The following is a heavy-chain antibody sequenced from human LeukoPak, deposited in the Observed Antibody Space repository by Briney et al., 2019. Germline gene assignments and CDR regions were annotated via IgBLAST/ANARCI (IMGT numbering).Heavy chain of an antibody. CDR2: IYYSGST. CDR3: ARGEYGLFDY. Sequence: PSQTLSLTCTVSGGSISGGSYYWSWIRQPPGTGLEWLGYIYYSGSTKYNLSLKSRVTISVDTSKNQLSLKLSSVTAADTAVYYCARGEYGLFDYWGQGTLVTVSS. CDR1: GGSISGGSYY. V-gene: IGHV4-61*01. J-gene: IGHJ4*02. D-gene: IGHD2/OR15-2a*01.